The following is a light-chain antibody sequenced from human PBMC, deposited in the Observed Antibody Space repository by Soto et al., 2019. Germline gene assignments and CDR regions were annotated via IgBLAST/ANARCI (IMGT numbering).Light chain of an antibody. V-gene: IGKV1-27*01. Sequence: DIQMTQSPSSLSASVGDRVTITCRASQGISTYLAWYQQKPGKVPKLLVYAASTLQSGVPSRFSGSGSGTDFTLTISSLQPEDVATYYCQKYNSAPHTCGQGTKLEIK. CDR1: QGISTY. CDR2: AAS. CDR3: QKYNSAPHT. J-gene: IGKJ2*01.